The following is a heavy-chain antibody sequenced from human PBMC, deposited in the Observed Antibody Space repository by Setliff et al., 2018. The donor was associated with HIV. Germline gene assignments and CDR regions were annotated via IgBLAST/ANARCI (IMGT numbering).Heavy chain of an antibody. Sequence: SETLSLTCTVSGGSISNSRYYWSWIRQAPGKGLQWTGFIYNSVTTNYNPSLKSRVTISLDTSKNQFYRKLTSVPAADTAVYYCARGGTSSNWFGPWGQGTLVTV. J-gene: IGHJ5*02. CDR3: ARGGTSSNWFGP. D-gene: IGHD2-2*01. CDR2: IYNSVTT. V-gene: IGHV4-61*01. CDR1: GGSISNSRYY.